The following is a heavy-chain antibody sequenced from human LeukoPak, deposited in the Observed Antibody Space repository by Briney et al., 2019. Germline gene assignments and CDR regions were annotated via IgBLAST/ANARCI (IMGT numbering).Heavy chain of an antibody. D-gene: IGHD6-6*01. J-gene: IGHJ5*02. CDR3: ARTDSSSLNNWFDP. Sequence: PGGSLRLSCAASGFTFSIYAMSWVRQAPGKGLEWVSAISGSGGTAYYADSVKGRFTISRDNAKNSLYLQMNSLRAEDTAVYYCARTDSSSLNNWFDPWGQGTLVTVSS. CDR1: GFTFSIYA. CDR2: ISGSGGTA. V-gene: IGHV3-23*01.